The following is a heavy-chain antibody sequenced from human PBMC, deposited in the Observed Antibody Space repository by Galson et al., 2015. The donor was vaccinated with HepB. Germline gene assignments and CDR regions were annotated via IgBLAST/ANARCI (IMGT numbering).Heavy chain of an antibody. Sequence: SLRLSCAASGFTFSSYSMNWVRQAPGKGLEWVSSMSSGGRSIYYADSLKGRFIISRDNAKSSLYLQMNSLRAEDTAVYYCARAITGYDSNYLDYWGQGALVTVSS. J-gene: IGHJ4*02. D-gene: IGHD5-12*01. V-gene: IGHV3-21*06. CDR3: ARAITGYDSNYLDY. CDR1: GFTFSSYS. CDR2: MSSGGRSI.